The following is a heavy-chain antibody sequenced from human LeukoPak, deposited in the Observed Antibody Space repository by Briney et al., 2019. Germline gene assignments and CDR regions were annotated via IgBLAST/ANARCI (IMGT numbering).Heavy chain of an antibody. Sequence: SETLSLTCTVSGGSISSSSYYWGWIRQSPGKGLEWIGSIYYSGSTYYNPSLKSRVTISVDTSKNQFSLKLSSVTAADTAVYYCARGDYYDSSGYYNYWGQGTLVTVSS. CDR2: IYYSGST. J-gene: IGHJ4*02. V-gene: IGHV4-39*07. CDR1: GGSISSSSYY. D-gene: IGHD3-22*01. CDR3: ARGDYYDSSGYYNY.